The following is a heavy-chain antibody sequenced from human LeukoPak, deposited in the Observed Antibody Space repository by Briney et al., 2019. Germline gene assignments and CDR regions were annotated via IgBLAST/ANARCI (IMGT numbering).Heavy chain of an antibody. Sequence: GGSLRLSCAASGFTFSSYSMNWVRQAPGKGLEWVSSISSGSSYIYYADSVKGRFTVSRDNAKHSLYLQMNSLRAEDTAVYYCAKPFWGTYVRSAFDIWGQGTMVTVSS. CDR1: GFTFSSYS. V-gene: IGHV3-21*01. D-gene: IGHD3-16*01. CDR3: AKPFWGTYVRSAFDI. CDR2: ISSGSSYI. J-gene: IGHJ3*02.